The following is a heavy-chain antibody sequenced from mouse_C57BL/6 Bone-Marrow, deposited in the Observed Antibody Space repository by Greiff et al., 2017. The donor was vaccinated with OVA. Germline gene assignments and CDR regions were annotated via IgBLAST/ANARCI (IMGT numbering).Heavy chain of an antibody. CDR2: ISDGGSYT. CDR1: GFTFSSYA. CDR3: AREREEQLRLLLDY. J-gene: IGHJ2*01. V-gene: IGHV5-4*01. D-gene: IGHD3-2*02. Sequence: EVHLVESGGGLVKPGGSLKLSCAASGFTFSSYAMSWVRQTPEKRLEWVATISDGGSYTYYPDNVKGRFTISRDNAKNNLYLQMSHLKSEDTAMYYCAREREEQLRLLLDYWGQGTTLTVSS.